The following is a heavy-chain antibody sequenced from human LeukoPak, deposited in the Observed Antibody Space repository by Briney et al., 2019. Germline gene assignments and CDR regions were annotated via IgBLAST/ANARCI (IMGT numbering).Heavy chain of an antibody. Sequence: SETLSLTCTVSGGSISSGDYYWRWIRQPPGKGLEWIGYISYRGSPDYNPSLKGRVTISLDTSKNQFSLKLSSVTAADTAVYYCAREPMTYYYFDYWGQGTLVTVSS. CDR2: ISYRGSP. CDR3: AREPMTYYYFDY. D-gene: IGHD1-26*01. J-gene: IGHJ4*02. CDR1: GGSISSGDYY. V-gene: IGHV4-30-4*01.